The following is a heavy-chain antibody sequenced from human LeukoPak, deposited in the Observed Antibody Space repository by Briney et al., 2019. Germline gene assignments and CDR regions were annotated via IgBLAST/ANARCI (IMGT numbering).Heavy chain of an antibody. CDR3: TRDPRHFDS. J-gene: IGHJ5*01. CDR1: GFTFSSYA. CDR2: ISGSGHDI. D-gene: IGHD6-6*01. V-gene: IGHV3-21*05. Sequence: GGSLRLSCAATGFTFSSYAMSWVRQAPGKGVEWVAYISGSGHDINYSDSVKGRFTISRDNAKNSLYLQMSSLRVEDTAVYYCTRDPRHFDSCGQGTLVTVSS.